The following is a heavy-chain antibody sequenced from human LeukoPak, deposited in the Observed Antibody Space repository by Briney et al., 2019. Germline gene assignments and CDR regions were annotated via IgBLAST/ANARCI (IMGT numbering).Heavy chain of an antibody. J-gene: IGHJ4*02. CDR1: GGSISRGDRY. CDR3: ARDSYSYGYGGFDY. CDR2: IYSTGNT. V-gene: IGHV4-30-4*01. D-gene: IGHD5-18*01. Sequence: PSQTLSLTCTVSGGSISRGDRYWSWIRQSPGKGLEWIGYIYSTGNTYYNPSLKSRVIISVDTSKNQFSLELNSVTAADTAVYYCARDSYSYGYGGFDYWGQGILVTVSS.